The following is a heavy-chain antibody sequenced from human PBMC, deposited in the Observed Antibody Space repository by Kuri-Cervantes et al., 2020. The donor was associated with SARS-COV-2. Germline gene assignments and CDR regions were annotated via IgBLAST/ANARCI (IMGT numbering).Heavy chain of an antibody. V-gene: IGHV1-8*01. J-gene: IGHJ6*02. CDR3: ASRGYSGYEGYYYYYGMDV. D-gene: IGHD5-12*01. Sequence: ASVKVSCKASGYTFTSYDINWVRQATGQGLEWMGWMNPNSGNTGYAQKFQGRVTMTRNTSISTAYMELSSLRSEDTAVYYCASRGYSGYEGYYYYYGMDVWGQGTTVTVSS. CDR2: MNPNSGNT. CDR1: GYTFTSYD.